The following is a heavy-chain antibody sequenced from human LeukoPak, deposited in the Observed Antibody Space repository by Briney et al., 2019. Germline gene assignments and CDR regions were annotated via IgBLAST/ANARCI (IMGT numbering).Heavy chain of an antibody. V-gene: IGHV4-39*01. CDR3: ARVRGSAWYRFDY. CDR1: GGSISSVSYY. J-gene: IGHJ4*02. CDR2: SHYSGST. D-gene: IGHD6-19*01. Sequence: PSETLSLTCTVSGGSISSVSYYWGWICQPPGKGLEWIGSSHYSGSTYYNPSLKSRVTISVDTSKNQFSLELTSVTAADTAVYYCARVRGSAWYRFDYWGQGTLVTVSS.